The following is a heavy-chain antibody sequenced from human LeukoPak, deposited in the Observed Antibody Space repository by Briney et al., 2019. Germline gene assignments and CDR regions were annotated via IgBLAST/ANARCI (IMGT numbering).Heavy chain of an antibody. V-gene: IGHV3-23*01. Sequence: GGSLRLSCAASGFTFSSYAMSWVRQAPGKGLEWVSAISGSGGSTYYAASVKGRFTISRDNSKNTLYLQMNSLRAGDTAVYYCATRGYSGSYYQAPDYWGQGTLVTVSS. CDR1: GFTFSSYA. J-gene: IGHJ4*02. CDR3: ATRGYSGSYYQAPDY. D-gene: IGHD1-26*01. CDR2: ISGSGGST.